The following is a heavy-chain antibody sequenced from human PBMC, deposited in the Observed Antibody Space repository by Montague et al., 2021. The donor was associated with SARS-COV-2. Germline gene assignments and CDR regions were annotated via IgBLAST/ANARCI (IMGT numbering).Heavy chain of an antibody. V-gene: IGHV4-39*02. Sequence: SETLSLTCTVSGGSISSSNYYWDWIRQPPGKGLEWIGSIDDSGSTYYXXXLKSRVTISVDTSKNHFSLKLSSVTAADTAVYYCARRGRKLLPVATTIGGFDIWGQGTMVTVSS. CDR3: ARRGRKLLPVATTIGGFDI. D-gene: IGHD5-12*01. CDR1: GGSISSSNYY. CDR2: IDDSGST. J-gene: IGHJ3*02.